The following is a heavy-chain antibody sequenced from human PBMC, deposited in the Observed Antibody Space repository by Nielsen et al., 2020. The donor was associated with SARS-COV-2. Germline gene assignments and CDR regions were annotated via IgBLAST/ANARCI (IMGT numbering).Heavy chain of an antibody. D-gene: IGHD3-22*01. V-gene: IGHV1-69*04. J-gene: IGHJ4*02. CDR3: ARDRPTDYYDSSGYYFDY. CDR2: IIPILGIA. Sequence: LRQAPGQGLGWMGRIIPILGIANYAQKFQGRVTITADKSTSTAYMELSSLRSEDTAVYYCARDRPTDYYDSSGYYFDYWGQGTLVTVSS.